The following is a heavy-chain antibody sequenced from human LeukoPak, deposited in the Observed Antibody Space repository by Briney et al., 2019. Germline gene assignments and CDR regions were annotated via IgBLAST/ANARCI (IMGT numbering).Heavy chain of an antibody. CDR1: GGSISPFY. D-gene: IGHD3-22*01. CDR3: ARGRIVVATTGAFDI. CDR2: IYYTVGT. J-gene: IGHJ3*02. Sequence: SETLSLTCTVSGGSISPFYWNWIRQPPGKGLEWIGYIYYTVGTSYSASLNSRATISVDTSKNQISLKLHSVTAADTAIYYCARGRIVVATTGAFDIWGQGTRVPVSS. V-gene: IGHV4-59*12.